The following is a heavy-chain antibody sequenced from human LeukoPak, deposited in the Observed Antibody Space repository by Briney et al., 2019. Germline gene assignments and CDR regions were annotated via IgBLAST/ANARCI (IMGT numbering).Heavy chain of an antibody. D-gene: IGHD4-17*01. CDR3: ARRLSPAPYGDAFDI. V-gene: IGHV3-48*04. CDR1: GFTFSSYS. CDR2: ISSSSSTI. Sequence: PGGSLRLSCAASGFTFSSYSMNWVRQAPGKGLEWVSYISSSSSTIYYADSVKGRFTISRDNAKNSLYLQMNSLRAEDTAVYYCARRLSPAPYGDAFDIWSQGTMVTVSS. J-gene: IGHJ3*02.